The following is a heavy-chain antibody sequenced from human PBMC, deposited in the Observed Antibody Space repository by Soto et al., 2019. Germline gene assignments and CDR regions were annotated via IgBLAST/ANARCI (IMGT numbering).Heavy chain of an antibody. CDR3: ARDEGGYDILTGYYKAHHFDY. CDR2: ISPHNFNT. V-gene: IGHV1-18*01. D-gene: IGHD3-9*01. J-gene: IGHJ4*02. CDR1: GYTFTHFY. Sequence: ASVKVSCKASGYTFTHFYITWVRQAPGQALEWMGAISPHNFNTNYAQKFRGRVTLTTEKSTNTAYMDLRSLTSDDTAVYYCARDEGGYDILTGYYKAHHFDYWGQGVPVTVSS.